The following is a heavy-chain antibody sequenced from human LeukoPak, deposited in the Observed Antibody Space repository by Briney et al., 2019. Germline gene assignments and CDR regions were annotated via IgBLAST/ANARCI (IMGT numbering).Heavy chain of an antibody. J-gene: IGHJ4*02. D-gene: IGHD6-19*01. CDR3: ARDSGWTFDS. V-gene: IGHV3-7*01. CDR1: GFTFSSYA. CDR2: TNQDGSRE. Sequence: GGSLRLSCAASGFTFSSYAMSWVRQAPGKGLEWVANTNQDGSREKYVDSVRGRFTVSRDNAKNSVYLQMNSLGVEDTAIYYCARDSGWTFDSWGQGTLVTVSS.